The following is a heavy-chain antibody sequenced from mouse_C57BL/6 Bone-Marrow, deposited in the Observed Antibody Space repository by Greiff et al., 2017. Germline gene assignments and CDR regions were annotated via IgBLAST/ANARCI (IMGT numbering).Heavy chain of an antibody. Sequence: EVQVEESGGGLVQPGGSLKLSCAASGFTFSDYYMYWVRQTPEKRLEWVAYISNGGGSTYYPDTVKGRFTISRDNAKNTPYLQMSRLKSEDTAMYYCARPDDGYYVAWFADWGQGTLVTVSA. CDR1: GFTFSDYY. CDR2: ISNGGGST. D-gene: IGHD2-3*01. CDR3: ARPDDGYYVAWFAD. V-gene: IGHV5-12*01. J-gene: IGHJ3*01.